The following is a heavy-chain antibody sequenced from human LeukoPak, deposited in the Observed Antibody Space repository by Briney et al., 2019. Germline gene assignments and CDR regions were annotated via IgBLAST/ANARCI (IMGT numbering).Heavy chain of an antibody. V-gene: IGHV3-7*01. CDR1: GFTFSSYW. J-gene: IGHJ4*02. CDR2: IKQDGSEK. Sequence: GGSLRLSCAASGFTFSSYWMSWVRQAPGKGLEWVANIKQDGSEKYYVDSVKGRFTISRDNAKNSLYLQMNSLRAEDTAVYHCARSLVGYYDSSTFDYWGQGTLVTVSS. D-gene: IGHD3-22*01. CDR3: ARSLVGYYDSSTFDY.